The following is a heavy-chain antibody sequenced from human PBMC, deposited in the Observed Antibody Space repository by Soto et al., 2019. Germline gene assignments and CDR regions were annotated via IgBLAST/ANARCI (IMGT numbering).Heavy chain of an antibody. CDR2: INAGNGNT. Sequence: ASVKVSCKASGYTFTSYAMHWVRQAPGQRLEWMGWINAGNGNTKYSQKFQGRVTITRDTSASTAYMELGSLRSEDTAVYYCARGRGIAVAVMPQTPPYYWGQETLVTVSS. CDR3: ARGRGIAVAVMPQTPPYY. V-gene: IGHV1-3*01. D-gene: IGHD6-19*01. J-gene: IGHJ4*02. CDR1: GYTFTSYA.